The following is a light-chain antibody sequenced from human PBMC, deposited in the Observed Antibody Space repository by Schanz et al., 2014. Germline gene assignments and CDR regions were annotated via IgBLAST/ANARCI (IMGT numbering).Light chain of an antibody. Sequence: DIVMTQSPDSLAVSLGDRVTINCKSSQSVLYSSNNKNYLAWYQQKPGQPPKLLIDWASTRKSGVPDRFSGSVSGTDFTLTISSLQAEDVAVDYCQQYYSTRLPFGGGTKVEIK. V-gene: IGKV4-1*01. J-gene: IGKJ4*01. CDR3: QQYYSTRLP. CDR1: QSVLYSSNNKNY. CDR2: WAS.